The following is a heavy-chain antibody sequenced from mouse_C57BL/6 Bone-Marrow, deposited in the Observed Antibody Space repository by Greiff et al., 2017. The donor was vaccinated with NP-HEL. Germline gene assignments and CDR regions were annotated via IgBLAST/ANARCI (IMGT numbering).Heavy chain of an antibody. J-gene: IGHJ3*01. CDR3: ARIYYDYDALGD. CDR2: ISDGGSYT. D-gene: IGHD2-4*01. Sequence: EVKLVESGGGLVKPGGSLKLSCAASGFTFSSYAMSWVRQTPEKRLAWVATISDGGSYTYYPDNVKGRFTFSRDTAKNNLYLPMSHLKSEDTAMYYGARIYYDYDALGDWGQGTLVTVSA. V-gene: IGHV5-4*03. CDR1: GFTFSSYA.